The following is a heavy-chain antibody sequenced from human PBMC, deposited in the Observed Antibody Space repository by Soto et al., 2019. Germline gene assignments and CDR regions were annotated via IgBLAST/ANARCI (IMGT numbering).Heavy chain of an antibody. Sequence: QVQLVESGGGVVQPGRSLRLSCAASGFTFSSYGMHWVRQAPGKGLEWVAVISSDGSNKYYADSVKGRFTISRDNSKNTLYLQMNSLRAEDTAVYYCAKDQVPLRFLEWLHAFDSWGQGTMVTVSS. CDR2: ISSDGSNK. CDR3: AKDQVPLRFLEWLHAFDS. CDR1: GFTFSSYG. J-gene: IGHJ3*02. D-gene: IGHD3-3*01. V-gene: IGHV3-30*18.